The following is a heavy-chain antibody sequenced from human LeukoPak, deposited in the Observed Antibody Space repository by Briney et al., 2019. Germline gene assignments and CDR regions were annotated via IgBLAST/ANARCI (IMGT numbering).Heavy chain of an antibody. CDR2: ISGSNSYI. CDR3: AKERELRSGGFDY. J-gene: IGHJ4*02. D-gene: IGHD1-7*01. CDR1: GFTFNSYS. Sequence: GGSLRLSCAASGFTFNSYSMDWVRQAPGKGLEWVSSISGSNSYIYYADSMKGRFTISRDNAKNSLYLQMNSLRAEDTALYYCAKERELRSGGFDYWGQGTLVTVSS. V-gene: IGHV3-21*04.